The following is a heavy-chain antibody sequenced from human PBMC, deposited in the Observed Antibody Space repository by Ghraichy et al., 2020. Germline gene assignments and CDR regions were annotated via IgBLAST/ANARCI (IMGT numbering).Heavy chain of an antibody. Sequence: SVKVSCKASGGTFSSYAISWVRQAPGQGLEWMGGIIPIFGTANYAQKFQGRVTITADESTSTAYMELSSLRSEDTAVYYCARDRGDCSSTSCYARYYYYYYGMDVWGQGTTVTVSS. V-gene: IGHV1-69*13. CDR2: IIPIFGTA. D-gene: IGHD2-2*01. CDR1: GGTFSSYA. CDR3: ARDRGDCSSTSCYARYYYYYYGMDV. J-gene: IGHJ6*02.